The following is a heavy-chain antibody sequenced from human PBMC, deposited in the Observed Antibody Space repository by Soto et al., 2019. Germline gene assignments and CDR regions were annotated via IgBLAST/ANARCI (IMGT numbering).Heavy chain of an antibody. D-gene: IGHD5-18*01. V-gene: IGHV3-33*01. CDR1: GFTFSSYG. J-gene: IGHJ4*01. CDR2: IWYDGSNK. CDR3: AREVGYSDGPMFDY. Sequence: QVQLVESGGGVVQPGRSMRLSCAASGFTFSSYGMQWVRKAPGKGLEWVAVIWYDGSNKYYADSVKGRFTISRDNSKNTLYLQINSLRAEDTAVYYCAREVGYSDGPMFDYWGHGTLVTVSS.